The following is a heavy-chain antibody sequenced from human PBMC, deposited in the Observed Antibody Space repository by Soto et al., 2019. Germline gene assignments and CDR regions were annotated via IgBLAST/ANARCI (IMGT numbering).Heavy chain of an antibody. V-gene: IGHV4-61*01. CDR2: IYFSGST. CDR3: SRGPPRVHWFDP. Sequence: SETLSLTCTVSGAYVSSGTYYWSWIRQTPGKGLEWIGDIYFSGSTKYNPSLQSRVTISVDTSNNQFSLKLSSVTAADTAVYFCSRGPPRVHWFDPWGQGTLVTAPQ. J-gene: IGHJ5*02. CDR1: GAYVSSGTYY.